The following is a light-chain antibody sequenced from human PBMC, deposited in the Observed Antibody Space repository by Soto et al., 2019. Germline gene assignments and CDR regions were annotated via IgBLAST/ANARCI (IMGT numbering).Light chain of an antibody. J-gene: IGKJ1*01. Sequence: DIQMTQSTSALSASVGDKVNITCLAIQSIISWLAWYQQKPGTAPKLLIYDASSLQSGVPSRFSGSGSVTEFTLTLSCLQPDDFATYFCQQYSDYSRKFGQATKLDIK. CDR1: QSIISW. CDR3: QQYSDYSRK. V-gene: IGKV1-5*01. CDR2: DAS.